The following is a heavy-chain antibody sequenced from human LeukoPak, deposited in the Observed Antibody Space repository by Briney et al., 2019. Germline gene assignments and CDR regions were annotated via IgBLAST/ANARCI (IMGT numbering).Heavy chain of an antibody. Sequence: GESLKISCKGSGYSFTSYWIGWVRQMPGKGLEWMGIIYPGDSDTGYSPSFQGQVTISADKSISTAYLQWSSLKASDTAMYYCARPMRMIFGVVITLDYWGQGTLVTASS. J-gene: IGHJ4*02. D-gene: IGHD3-3*01. CDR1: GYSFTSYW. CDR3: ARPMRMIFGVVITLDY. CDR2: IYPGDSDT. V-gene: IGHV5-51*01.